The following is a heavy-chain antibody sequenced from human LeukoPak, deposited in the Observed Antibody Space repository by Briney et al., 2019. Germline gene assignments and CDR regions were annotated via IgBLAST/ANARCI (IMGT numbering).Heavy chain of an antibody. J-gene: IGHJ4*02. D-gene: IGHD6-13*01. CDR2: ISSSGSTI. CDR3: AREIEIAAAGTVDY. V-gene: IGHV3-11*01. Sequence: GGSLRLPCAASGFTFSDYYMSWIRQAPGKGLEWVSYISSSGSTIYYADSVKGRFTISRDNARNSLYLQMNSLRAEDTAVYYCAREIEIAAAGTVDYWGQGTLVTVSS. CDR1: GFTFSDYY.